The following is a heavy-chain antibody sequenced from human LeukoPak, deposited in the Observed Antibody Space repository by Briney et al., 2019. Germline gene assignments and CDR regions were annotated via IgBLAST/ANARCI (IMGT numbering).Heavy chain of an antibody. Sequence: ASVKVSCKASGYTFTSYGISWVRQAPGQGLEWMGWMNPNSGNTGYAQKFQGRVTMTRNTSISTAYMELSSLRSEDTAVYYCARGRIMITFGGVIVILGYWGQGTLVTVSS. J-gene: IGHJ4*02. CDR2: MNPNSGNT. CDR1: GYTFTSYG. D-gene: IGHD3-16*02. V-gene: IGHV1-8*02. CDR3: ARGRIMITFGGVIVILGY.